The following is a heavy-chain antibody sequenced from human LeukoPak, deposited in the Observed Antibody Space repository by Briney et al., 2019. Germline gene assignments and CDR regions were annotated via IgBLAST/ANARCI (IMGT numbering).Heavy chain of an antibody. J-gene: IGHJ4*02. D-gene: IGHD3-10*01. CDR3: AYGSGSFDY. CDR1: GFTFSSSA. CDR2: IRGSGGSS. V-gene: IGHV3-23*01. Sequence: GGSLRLSCAASGFTFSSSAMSWVRQAPGKGLEWVSAIRGSGGSSYYADSVKGRFTISRDNSKNTLYLQMNSLRAEDTALYYCAYGSGSFDYWGQGTLVTVSS.